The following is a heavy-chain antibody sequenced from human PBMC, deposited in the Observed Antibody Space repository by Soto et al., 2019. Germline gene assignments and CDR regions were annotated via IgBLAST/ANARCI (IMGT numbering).Heavy chain of an antibody. CDR1: GYIFTSYG. Sequence: QAHLVQSGPEVKKPGASVKVSCKGSGYIFTSYGIAWVRQAPGQGLEWMGWISAQNGNTEYAQKFQGRVTVTRDTSTSTACLELRSLRSDDTALYYCERGRYGDYWGQGALVTVSS. J-gene: IGHJ4*02. CDR3: ERGRYGDY. CDR2: ISAQNGNT. D-gene: IGHD4-17*01. V-gene: IGHV1-18*01.